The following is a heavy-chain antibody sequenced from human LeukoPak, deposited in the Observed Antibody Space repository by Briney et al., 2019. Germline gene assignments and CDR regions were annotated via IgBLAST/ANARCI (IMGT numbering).Heavy chain of an antibody. CDR3: ARPRSGWYRDAFDI. CDR1: GFTFSSYG. V-gene: IGHV3-23*01. J-gene: IGHJ3*02. D-gene: IGHD6-19*01. CDR2: ISGSGGST. Sequence: GGSLRLSCAASGFTFSSYGMHWVRQAPGKGLEWVSAISGSGGSTYYADSVKGRFTISRDNSKNTLYLQMNSLRAEDTAVYYCARPRSGWYRDAFDIWGQGTMVTVSS.